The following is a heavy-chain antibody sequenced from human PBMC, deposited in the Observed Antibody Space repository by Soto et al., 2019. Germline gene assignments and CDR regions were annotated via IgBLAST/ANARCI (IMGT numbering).Heavy chain of an antibody. CDR3: ARTWVSYYFDY. J-gene: IGHJ4*02. CDR2: IYYSGST. D-gene: IGHD3-16*01. V-gene: IGHV4-39*01. Sequence: ASETPSLTLTFSGCSISSSSYYLGRIRQPPGKGLEWIGSIYYSGSTYYNPSLKSRVTISVDTSKNQFSLKLSSVTAADTAVYYCARTWVSYYFDYWGQGTLVTVSS. CDR1: GCSISSSSYY.